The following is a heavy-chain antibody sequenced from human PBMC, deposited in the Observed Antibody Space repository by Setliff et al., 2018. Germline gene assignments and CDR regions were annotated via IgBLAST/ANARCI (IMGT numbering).Heavy chain of an antibody. D-gene: IGHD2-15*01. CDR3: TTVHLGYCSGGSCPDY. Sequence: GGSLRLSCAASGLTFSHAWMTWVRQSPGKGLEWVGRIRSRNDGGTTDYAAPVKGRFTFSRDDSKNTLYLQMNSLRTEDTAVYYCTTVHLGYCSGGSCPDYWGQGTLVTVSS. J-gene: IGHJ4*02. CDR1: GLTFSHAW. CDR2: IRSRNDGGTT. V-gene: IGHV3-15*01.